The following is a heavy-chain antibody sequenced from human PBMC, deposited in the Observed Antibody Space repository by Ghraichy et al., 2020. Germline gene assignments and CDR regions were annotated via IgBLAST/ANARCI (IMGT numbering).Heavy chain of an antibody. CDR3: ARNGDGRHIVVVTAPHYFDY. D-gene: IGHD2-21*02. Sequence: SETLSLTCTVSGGSISSYYWSWIRQPPGKGLEWIGYIYYSGSTNYNPSLKSRVTISVDTSKNQFSLKLSSVTAADTAVYYCARNGDGRHIVVVTAPHYFDYWGQGTLVTVSS. J-gene: IGHJ4*02. CDR2: IYYSGST. CDR1: GGSISSYY. V-gene: IGHV4-59*01.